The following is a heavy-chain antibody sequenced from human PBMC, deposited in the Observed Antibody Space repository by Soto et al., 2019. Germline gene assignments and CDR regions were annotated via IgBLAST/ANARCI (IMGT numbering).Heavy chain of an antibody. J-gene: IGHJ4*02. V-gene: IGHV3-30-3*01. D-gene: IGHD4-17*01. Sequence: PGGSLRLSCAASGFTFSSYAMHWVRQAPGKGLEWVAVISYDGSNKYYADSVKGRFTISRDNSKNTLYLQMNSLRAEDTAVYYCARDSVNGDFANFDYWGQGTLVTVSS. CDR2: ISYDGSNK. CDR1: GFTFSSYA. CDR3: ARDSVNGDFANFDY.